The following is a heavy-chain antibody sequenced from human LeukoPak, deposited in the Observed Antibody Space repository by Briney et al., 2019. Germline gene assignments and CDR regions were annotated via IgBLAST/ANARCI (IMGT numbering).Heavy chain of an antibody. CDR3: ARVSRSSWVIDY. J-gene: IGHJ4*02. CDR1: GGSISSYY. Sequence: SETLSLTCTVSGGSISSYYWSWIRQPPGKGLEWIGYIYYSGSTNYNPSLKSRVTISVDTSKNQFSLKLSSVTAADTAVYYCARVSRSSWVIDYWGQGTLVTVSS. CDR2: IYYSGST. V-gene: IGHV4-59*08. D-gene: IGHD6-13*01.